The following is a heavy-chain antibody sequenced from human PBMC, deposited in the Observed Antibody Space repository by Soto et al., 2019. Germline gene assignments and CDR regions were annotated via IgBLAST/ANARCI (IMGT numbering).Heavy chain of an antibody. CDR3: TRVSRTWEDDY. D-gene: IGHD1-26*01. CDR2: ISSGRDTI. CDR1: RFTFSDYG. V-gene: IGHV3-48*02. J-gene: IGHJ4*02. Sequence: VQLVESGGGLAQPGGSLRLSCAASRFTFSDYGVTWVRQAPGKGLEWISYISSGRDTIYYADSVKGRFTISRDDAKETLFLQMNSLRDEDTAVYYCTRVSRTWEDDYWGRGTLVTVSS.